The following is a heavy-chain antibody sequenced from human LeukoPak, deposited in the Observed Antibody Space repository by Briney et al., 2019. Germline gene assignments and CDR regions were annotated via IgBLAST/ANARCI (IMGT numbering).Heavy chain of an antibody. CDR3: ARRDGGYNM. D-gene: IGHD5-18*01. J-gene: IGHJ3*02. V-gene: IGHV5-51*01. Sequence: GESLKISCKGAGYSFINFWIGSLLRMPAGELEWMVIIYPGDSNTRYSPSFQGQVTFSVDKSTSTAYPQWSSLKASDTAMYYCARRDGGYNMWGQGTLVTVSS. CDR1: GYSFINFW. CDR2: IYPGDSNT.